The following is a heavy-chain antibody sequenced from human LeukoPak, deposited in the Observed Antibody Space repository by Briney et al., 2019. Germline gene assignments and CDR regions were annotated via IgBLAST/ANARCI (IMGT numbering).Heavy chain of an antibody. CDR3: TRDLTIFGVVKNSDV. V-gene: IGHV3-73*01. CDR2: IRSKANSYAT. CDR1: GFTFSGSA. Sequence: GGSLKLSCAASGFTFSGSAVHWVRQASGKGLEWVGRIRSKANSYATAYAASVKGRFTISRDDSRNTAYLQMNSLKTEDTAVYYCTRDLTIFGVVKNSDVWGKGTTVTVSS. J-gene: IGHJ6*04. D-gene: IGHD3-3*01.